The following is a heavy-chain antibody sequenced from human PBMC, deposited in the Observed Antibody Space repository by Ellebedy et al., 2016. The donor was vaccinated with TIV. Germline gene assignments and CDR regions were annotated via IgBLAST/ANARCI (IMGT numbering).Heavy chain of an antibody. V-gene: IGHV4-39*07. CDR1: GGPISRSSYY. D-gene: IGHD2-2*02. CDR3: GRVACSISTCYKGWFDT. J-gene: IGHJ5*02. CDR2: IFSIGST. Sequence: MPSETLSLTCTVSGGPISRSSYYWGWIRQPPGKGLEWIGSIFSIGSTYYKSSLKSRATISTDMSKNQFSLKLSSVTAADTAVYYCGRVACSISTCYKGWFDTWGQGTLVTVSS.